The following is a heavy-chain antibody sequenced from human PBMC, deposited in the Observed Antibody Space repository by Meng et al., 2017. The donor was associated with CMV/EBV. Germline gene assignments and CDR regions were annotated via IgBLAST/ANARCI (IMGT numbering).Heavy chain of an antibody. Sequence: GGSLRLSCAASGFALSNYDLSWVRQAPGKGLEWVSAISLPEGSTFYSDSVKGRFTISRDNSKNTLYLQMNSLRVEDTALYYCAKGLGWQLPNYWGQGTLVTVSS. CDR3: AKGLGWQLPNY. V-gene: IGHV3-23*01. CDR2: ISLPEGST. D-gene: IGHD1-26*01. J-gene: IGHJ4*02. CDR1: GFALSNYD.